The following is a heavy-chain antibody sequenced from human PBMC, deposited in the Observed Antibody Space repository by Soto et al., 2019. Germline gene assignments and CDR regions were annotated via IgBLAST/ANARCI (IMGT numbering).Heavy chain of an antibody. CDR1: GFTFSSYG. D-gene: IGHD4-17*01. CDR3: ARDLTGDYGDSYFDY. V-gene: IGHV3-33*01. J-gene: IGHJ4*02. CDR2: IWYDGSNK. Sequence: QVQLVESGGGVVQPGRSLRLSCAASGFTFSSYGMHWVRQAPGKGLEWVAVIWYDGSNKYYADSVKGRFTISRDNSKNTLYLQMNSLRAEDTAVYYCARDLTGDYGDSYFDYWGQGTLVTVSS.